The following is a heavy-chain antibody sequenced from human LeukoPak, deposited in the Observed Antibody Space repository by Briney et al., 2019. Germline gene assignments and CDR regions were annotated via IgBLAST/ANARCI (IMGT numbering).Heavy chain of an antibody. V-gene: IGHV1-46*01. D-gene: IGHD3-22*01. CDR2: INPSGGST. Sequence: ASVKVSCKASGYTFTSYSMHWVRQAPGQGLEWMGIINPSGGSTSYAQKFQGRVTMTRDTSTSTVYMELSSLRSEDTAVYYCARAGGYYYDSSGYYNYWGQGTLVTVSS. CDR3: ARAGGYYYDSSGYYNY. CDR1: GYTFTSYS. J-gene: IGHJ4*02.